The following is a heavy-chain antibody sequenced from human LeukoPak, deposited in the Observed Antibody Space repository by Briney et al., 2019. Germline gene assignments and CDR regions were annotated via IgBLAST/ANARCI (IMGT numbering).Heavy chain of an antibody. Sequence: TSETLSLTCTVSGFSISSGYYWGWIRQPPGKGLEWIGSIYHSGSTYYNPSLKSRVTISVDTSKNQFSLKLSSVTAADTAVYYCARLYYMDVWGKGTTVTVSS. J-gene: IGHJ6*03. V-gene: IGHV4-38-2*02. CDR2: IYHSGST. CDR1: GFSISSGYY. CDR3: ARLYYMDV.